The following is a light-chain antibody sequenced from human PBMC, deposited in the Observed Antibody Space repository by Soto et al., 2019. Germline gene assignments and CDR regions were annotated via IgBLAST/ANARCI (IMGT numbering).Light chain of an antibody. CDR1: QSIARTY. CDR3: QQYGYSPIT. CDR2: DIS. J-gene: IGKJ5*01. V-gene: IGKV3-20*01. Sequence: EVVLTQSPGTLSLSPGERATLSCRASQSIARTYLAWYQQKPGQAPRLLIYDISTRATGIPDRFSASGSGTDFTLTISGLETEDLAVYYCQQYGYSPITFGQGTRLEIK.